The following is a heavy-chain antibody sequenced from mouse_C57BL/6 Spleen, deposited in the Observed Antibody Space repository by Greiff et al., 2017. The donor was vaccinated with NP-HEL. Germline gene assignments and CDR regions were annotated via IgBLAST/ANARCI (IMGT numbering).Heavy chain of an antibody. CDR2: INPNNGGT. CDR1: GYTFTDYN. Sequence: EVQLQQSGPELVKPGASVKIPCKASGYTFTDYNMDWVKQSHGKSLEWIGDINPNNGGTIYNQKFKGKATLTVDKSSSTAYMELRSLTSEDTAVYYVEREGDYGSSLAYWGQGTLVTVSA. V-gene: IGHV1-18*01. D-gene: IGHD1-1*01. J-gene: IGHJ3*01. CDR3: EREGDYGSSLAY.